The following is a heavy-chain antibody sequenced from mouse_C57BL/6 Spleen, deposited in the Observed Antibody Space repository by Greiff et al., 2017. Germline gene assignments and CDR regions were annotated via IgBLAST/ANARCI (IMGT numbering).Heavy chain of an antibody. J-gene: IGHJ3*01. CDR3: AKEGITGLAY. V-gene: IGHV2-3*01. CDR2: IWGDGST. Sequence: VKLKESGPGLVAPSQSLSITCTVSGFSLTSYGVRWVRQPPGKGLEWLGVIWGDGSTNYHSALISRLSISKDNSKSQVFLKLSSLKTEDTATYYCAKEGITGLAYWGQGTLVTVSA. CDR1: GFSLTSYG.